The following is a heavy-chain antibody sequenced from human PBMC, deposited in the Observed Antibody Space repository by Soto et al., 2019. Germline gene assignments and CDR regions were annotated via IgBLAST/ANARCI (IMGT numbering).Heavy chain of an antibody. Sequence: LGESLKISCKGSGYSFTSYWIGWVRQMPGKGLEWMGIIYPGDSDTRYSPSFQGQVTISADKSISTAYLQWSSLKASDTAMYYCARHCSSTSCYAAPGHYYYYYGMDVWGQGTTVTVSS. CDR3: ARHCSSTSCYAAPGHYYYYYGMDV. CDR1: GYSFTSYW. J-gene: IGHJ6*02. D-gene: IGHD2-2*01. V-gene: IGHV5-51*01. CDR2: IYPGDSDT.